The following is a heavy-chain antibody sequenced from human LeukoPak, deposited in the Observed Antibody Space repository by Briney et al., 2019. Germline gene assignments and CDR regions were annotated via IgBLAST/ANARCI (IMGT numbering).Heavy chain of an antibody. CDR2: ISYDGSNK. CDR1: GFTFSSYA. J-gene: IGHJ4*02. V-gene: IGHV3-30-3*01. Sequence: GGSLRLSCAASGFTFSSYAMHWVRQAPGKGLEWVAVISYDGSNKYYADSVKGRFTISRDNSKNTLYLQMNSLRAEDTAVYYCAREDVGYSSSFDYWGQGTLVTVSS. CDR3: AREDVGYSSSFDY. D-gene: IGHD6-13*01.